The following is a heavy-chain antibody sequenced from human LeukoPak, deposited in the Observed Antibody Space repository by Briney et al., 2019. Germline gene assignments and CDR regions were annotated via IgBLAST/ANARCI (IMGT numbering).Heavy chain of an antibody. J-gene: IGHJ4*02. V-gene: IGHV4-59*01. CDR3: ARDTSVGSGMQY. Sequence: SETLSLTCSVSGGPLSTYTWSWVRQSPGKGLEWIGYIYHGGTTNYSPSLKSRATISAHTARNQFSLRLRSVTAADTAIYYCARDTSVGSGMQYWGQGTLVSVSS. CDR2: IYHGGTT. D-gene: IGHD3-10*01. CDR1: GGPLSTYT.